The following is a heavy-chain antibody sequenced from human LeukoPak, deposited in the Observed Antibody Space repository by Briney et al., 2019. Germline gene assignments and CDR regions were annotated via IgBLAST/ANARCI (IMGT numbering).Heavy chain of an antibody. CDR2: ISSNSDNT. CDR1: GYTFTSYG. V-gene: IGHV1-18*01. D-gene: IGHD7-27*01. CDR3: ARDWGSIKVIADY. Sequence: ASVNVSCKATGYTFTSYGISWVRQAPGQGLEWMGWISSNSDNTNYAQKLQGRVTMTTGTSTSTAYMELRSLRSDGTALYFCARDWGSIKVIADYWGQGTLVTVSS. J-gene: IGHJ4*02.